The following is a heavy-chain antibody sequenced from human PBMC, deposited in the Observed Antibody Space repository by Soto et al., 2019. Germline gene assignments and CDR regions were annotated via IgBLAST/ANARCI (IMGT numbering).Heavy chain of an antibody. CDR3: ARVSPSTSSGWYFGVGRGLYYYGMDV. V-gene: IGHV4-34*01. D-gene: IGHD6-19*01. J-gene: IGHJ6*02. CDR2: INHSGST. Sequence: QVQLQQWGAGLLKPSETLSLTCAVYGGSFSGYYWSXIRQXXXXXXEWIGEINHSGSTNYNPSLKSRVTISVDTSKNQFSLKLSSVTAADTAVYYCARVSPSTSSGWYFGVGRGLYYYGMDVWGQGTTVTVSS. CDR1: GGSFSGYY.